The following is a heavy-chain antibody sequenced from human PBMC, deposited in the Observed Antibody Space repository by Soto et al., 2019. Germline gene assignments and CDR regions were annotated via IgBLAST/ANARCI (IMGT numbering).Heavy chain of an antibody. CDR3: ARLNEPGYCSGGSCYSFDY. V-gene: IGHV4-59*08. J-gene: IGHJ4*02. CDR2: IYYSGST. Sequence: SETLSLTCTVSGGSISSYYWSWIRQPPGKGLEWIGYIYYSGSTNYNPSLKSRVTISVDTSKNQFSLKLSSVTAADTAVYYCARLNEPGYCSGGSCYSFDYWGQGTLVTVSS. D-gene: IGHD2-15*01. CDR1: GGSISSYY.